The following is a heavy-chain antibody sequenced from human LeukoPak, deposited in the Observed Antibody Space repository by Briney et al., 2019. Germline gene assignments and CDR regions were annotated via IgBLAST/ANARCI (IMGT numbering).Heavy chain of an antibody. CDR3: ARDEDGEGWFGP. D-gene: IGHD5-24*01. J-gene: IGHJ5*02. CDR1: GFTFSSYG. Sequence: PGGSLRLSCAASGFTFSSYGMHWVRQAPGKGLEWVAVISYDGSNKYYADSVKGRFTISRDNVKNSLYLQMNSLRAEDTAVYYCARDEDGEGWFGPWGQGTLVTVSS. CDR2: ISYDGSNK. V-gene: IGHV3-30*03.